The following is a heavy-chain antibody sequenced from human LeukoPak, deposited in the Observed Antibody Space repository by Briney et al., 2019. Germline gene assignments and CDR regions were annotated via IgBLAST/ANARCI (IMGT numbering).Heavy chain of an antibody. V-gene: IGHV1-18*01. Sequence: GASVKVSCKASGYIFTSYGISWVRQAPGQGLQWMGRISPYNGNTNYAEKFQGRVSMATDTSTTTAYMELGSLISDDTAVYYWARDRGSSGSYEGHRVFDYWGQGTLVTVSS. D-gene: IGHD1-26*01. CDR3: ARDRGSSGSYEGHRVFDY. CDR2: ISPYNGNT. J-gene: IGHJ4*02. CDR1: GYIFTSYG.